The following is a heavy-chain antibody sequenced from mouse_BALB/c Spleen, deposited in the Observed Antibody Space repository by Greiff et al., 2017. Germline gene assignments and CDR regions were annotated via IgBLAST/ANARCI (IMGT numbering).Heavy chain of an antibody. Sequence: EVMLVESGGGLVKPGGSLKLSCAASGFAFSSYDMSWVRQTPEKRLEWVAYISSGGGSTYYPDTVKGRFTISRDNAKNTLYLQMSSLKSEDTAMYYCARQRYYGSSPYWYFDVWGAGTTVTVSS. CDR2: ISSGGGST. V-gene: IGHV5-12-1*01. CDR3: ARQRYYGSSPYWYFDV. CDR1: GFAFSSYD. D-gene: IGHD1-1*01. J-gene: IGHJ1*01.